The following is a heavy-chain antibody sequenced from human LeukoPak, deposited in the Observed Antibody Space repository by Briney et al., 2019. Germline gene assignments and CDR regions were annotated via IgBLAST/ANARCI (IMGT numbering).Heavy chain of an antibody. J-gene: IGHJ6*03. Sequence: SQTLSLTCTVSGGSTSGRGYYWNWIRQPAGKGLEWIGRIYSSGSNNYNPSLKSRVTISIDTSKSQCSLKLSSVTAADTAVYYCARDQAMWGDDVIYYYMDVWGKGTTVTVSS. D-gene: IGHD3-16*01. CDR3: ARDQAMWGDDVIYYYMDV. CDR1: GGSTSGRGYY. V-gene: IGHV4-61*02. CDR2: IYSSGSN.